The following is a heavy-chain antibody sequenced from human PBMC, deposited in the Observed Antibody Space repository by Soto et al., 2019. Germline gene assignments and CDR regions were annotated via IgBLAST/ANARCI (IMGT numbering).Heavy chain of an antibody. CDR1: GGSISSGYYS. Sequence: SETLSLTCAVSGGSISSGYYSWSWIRQPPGMGLEWIGYIFFTGTTPYNPPLKGRVTVSLDTSKKHFSLKLRSVTAADTAVYFCARLGGYYQAFDQWGQGALVTVSS. CDR3: ARLGGYYQAFDQ. CDR2: IFFTGTT. D-gene: IGHD3-22*01. J-gene: IGHJ4*01. V-gene: IGHV4-61*01.